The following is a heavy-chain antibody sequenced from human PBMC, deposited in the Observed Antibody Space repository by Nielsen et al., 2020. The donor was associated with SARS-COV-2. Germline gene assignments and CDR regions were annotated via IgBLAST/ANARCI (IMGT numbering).Heavy chain of an antibody. CDR2: IYSGGST. D-gene: IGHD6-19*01. CDR1: GFTVSSNY. J-gene: IGHJ4*02. Sequence: GGSLRLSCAASGFTVSSNYMSWVRQAPGKGLEWVSVIYSGGSTYYADSVKGRFTISRDNSKNTLYLQMNSLRAEDTAVYYCAKARSGWSPFDYWGQGTLVTVSS. CDR3: AKARSGWSPFDY. V-gene: IGHV3-53*01.